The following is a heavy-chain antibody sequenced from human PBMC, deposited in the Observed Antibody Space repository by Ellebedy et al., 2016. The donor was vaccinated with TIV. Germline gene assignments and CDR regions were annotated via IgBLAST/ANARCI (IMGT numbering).Heavy chain of an antibody. Sequence: MPGGSLRFSCTVSGGSVSSPNYYWTWIRQPPGKGLEWIGYIYSSGSTDYKPSLKTRVTISVDTSKNHFSLNLKSVTAADTAVYFCSGAYGRATPRSWGQGTLVTVSS. J-gene: IGHJ5*02. CDR3: SGAYGRATPRS. CDR2: IYSSGST. V-gene: IGHV4-61*03. CDR1: GGSVSSPNYY. D-gene: IGHD3-10*01.